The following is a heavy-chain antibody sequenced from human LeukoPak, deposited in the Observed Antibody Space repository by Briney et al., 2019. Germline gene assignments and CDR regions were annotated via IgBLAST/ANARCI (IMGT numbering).Heavy chain of an antibody. D-gene: IGHD3-10*02. CDR3: AELGITMIGGV. V-gene: IGHV3-21*01. J-gene: IGHJ6*04. CDR2: ISTSSSYI. Sequence: GGSLRLSCAASGFTFSNMNWVRQAPGKGLEWVSSISTSSSYIYYADSVKGRFTISRDNAKNSLYLQMNSLRAEDTAVYYCAELGITMIGGVWGKGTTVTTSS. CDR1: GFTFSN.